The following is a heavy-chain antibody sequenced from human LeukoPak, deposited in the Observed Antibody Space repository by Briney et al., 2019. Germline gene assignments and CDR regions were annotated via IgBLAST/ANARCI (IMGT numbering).Heavy chain of an antibody. CDR3: ARFARLLDQ. D-gene: IGHD3-10*01. CDR1: GFSFSDHY. V-gene: IGHV3-11*01. J-gene: IGHJ4*02. CDR2: ISPSGHDI. Sequence: GGSLGLSCAASGFSFSDHYMNWIRQTPGKGLEYFAYISPSGHDISYADSVKGRFTISRDNAKDSLYLQMNSLRAEDTAVYYCARFARLLDQWGQGALVTVSA.